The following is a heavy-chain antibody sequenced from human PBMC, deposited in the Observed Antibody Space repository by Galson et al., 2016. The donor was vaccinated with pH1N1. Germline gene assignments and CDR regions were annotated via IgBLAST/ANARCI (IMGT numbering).Heavy chain of an antibody. CDR1: GYTFNSYY. CDR3: ARRTYPYPFDY. J-gene: IGHJ4*02. V-gene: IGHV1-2*02. CDR2: INPRTGDT. D-gene: IGHD1-14*01. Sequence: SVKVSCKASGYTFNSYYVHWVRQAPGQGLEWMGWINPRTGDTSYVQKFQGRVTMTRDTSIGTVYMQLSSLRSDDTAVYFCARRTYPYPFDYRGQGILVTVSS.